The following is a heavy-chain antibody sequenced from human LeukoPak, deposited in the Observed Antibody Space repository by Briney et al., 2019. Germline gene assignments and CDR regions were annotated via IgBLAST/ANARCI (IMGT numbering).Heavy chain of an antibody. CDR1: GFTFSSYS. J-gene: IGHJ3*02. Sequence: GGSLRLSCAASGFTFSSYSMNWVRQAPGKGLEWVSGISASANSTYYADSVKGRFIISRDNSKNTLYLQMNSLRVDDMAVYYCARGPSCTSASCYVIGALDIWGLGTTVTVSS. D-gene: IGHD2-2*01. CDR2: ISASANST. CDR3: ARGPSCTSASCYVIGALDI. V-gene: IGHV3-23*01.